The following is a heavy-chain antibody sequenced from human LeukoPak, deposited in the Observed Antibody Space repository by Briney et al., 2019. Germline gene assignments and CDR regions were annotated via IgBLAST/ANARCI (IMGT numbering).Heavy chain of an antibody. J-gene: IGHJ4*02. CDR2: MRYSGTT. CDR3: ARDSRGGGPDFDY. D-gene: IGHD3-16*01. Sequence: SETLSLTCTVSGGSISSYYWSWIRQPPGKGLEWIGYMRYSGTTSYKPSLESRVTISIDTSRTQFSLKLNSVTAADTAVYYCARDSRGGGPDFDYWGQGILVTVSS. CDR1: GGSISSYY. V-gene: IGHV4-59*01.